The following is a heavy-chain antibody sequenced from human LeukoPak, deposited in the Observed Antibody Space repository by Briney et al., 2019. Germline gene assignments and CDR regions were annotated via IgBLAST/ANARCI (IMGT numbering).Heavy chain of an antibody. D-gene: IGHD6-13*01. CDR1: GFTFSSYW. J-gene: IGHJ6*03. V-gene: IGHV3-7*01. CDR2: IKQDGSEK. Sequence: GGSLRLSCAASGFTFSSYWMSWVRQAPGKGLEWVANIKQDGSEKYYVDSVKGRFTISRDNAKNSLYLQMNSLRAEDTAVYYCARDGGSSWYSGDEAYYYYYMDVWGKGTTVTVSS. CDR3: ARDGGSSWYSGDEAYYYYYMDV.